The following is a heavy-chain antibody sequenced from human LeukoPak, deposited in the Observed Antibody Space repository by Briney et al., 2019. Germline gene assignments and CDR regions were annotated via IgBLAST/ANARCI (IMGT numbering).Heavy chain of an antibody. CDR1: GYIFTTQY. J-gene: IGHJ5*02. Sequence: ASVKVSCKGSGYIFTTQYIHWLRQAPGQGFEWMGWMNPDNGGTNFARNFQGRVTLTRDTSISTAYMELSGLRSDDTAVYFCAREVAVAGLDPWGQGTLVTVSS. D-gene: IGHD6-19*01. V-gene: IGHV1-2*02. CDR3: AREVAVAGLDP. CDR2: MNPDNGGT.